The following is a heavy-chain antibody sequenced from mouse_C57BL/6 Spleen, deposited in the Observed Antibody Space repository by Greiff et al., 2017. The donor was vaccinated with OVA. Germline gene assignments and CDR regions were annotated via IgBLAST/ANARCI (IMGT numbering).Heavy chain of an antibody. V-gene: IGHV1-26*01. CDR2: INPNNGGT. CDR3: AKQSSGSFDY. CDR1: GYTFTDYY. Sequence: VQLQQSGPELVKPGASVKISCKASGYTFTDYYMNWVKQSHGKSLEWIGDINPNNGGTSYNQKFKGKATLTVDKSSSTAYMELRSLTSEDSAVYYCAKQSSGSFDYWGQGTTLTVSS. D-gene: IGHD4-1*01. J-gene: IGHJ2*01.